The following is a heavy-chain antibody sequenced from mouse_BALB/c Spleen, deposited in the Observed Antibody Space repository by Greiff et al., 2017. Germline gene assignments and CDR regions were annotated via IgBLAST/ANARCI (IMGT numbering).Heavy chain of an antibody. CDR1: GFTFTDYY. Sequence: EVKVVESGGGLVQPGGSLRLSCATSGFTFTDYYMSWVRQPPGKALEWLGFIRNKANGYTTEYSASVKGRFTISRDNSQSILYLQMNTLRAEDSATYYCARGMGSFYYWGQGTTLTVSS. CDR2: IRNKANGYTT. J-gene: IGHJ2*01. D-gene: IGHD1-2*01. CDR3: ARGMGSFYY. V-gene: IGHV7-3*02.